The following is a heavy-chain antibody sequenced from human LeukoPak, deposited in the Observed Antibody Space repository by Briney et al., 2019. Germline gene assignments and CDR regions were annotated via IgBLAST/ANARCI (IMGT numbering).Heavy chain of an antibody. D-gene: IGHD3-22*01. CDR3: ARVPDYYDSSGYTNWFDP. CDR1: GGSISSSSYY. Sequence: SETLSLTCTVSGGSISSSSYYWSWIRQPPGKGLEWIGYIYYSGSTNYNPSLKSRVTISVDTSKNQFSLKLSSVTAADTAVYYCARVPDYYDSSGYTNWFDPWGQGTLVTVSS. V-gene: IGHV4-61*01. CDR2: IYYSGST. J-gene: IGHJ5*02.